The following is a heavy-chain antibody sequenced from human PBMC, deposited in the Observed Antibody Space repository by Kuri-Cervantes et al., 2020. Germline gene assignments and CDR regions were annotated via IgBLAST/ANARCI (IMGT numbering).Heavy chain of an antibody. CDR3: ARGAGSNHNSMDV. J-gene: IGHJ6*03. V-gene: IGHV3-30*07. Sequence: GESLKISCITSGFSFSNFPMHWVRLAPGKGLEWVAVIWLDGSLNFYADSVKSRFTISRNNSENTGSLQMNSLRVEDTAVYYCARGAGSNHNSMDVWGRGATVTVSS. D-gene: IGHD1-14*01. CDR2: IWLDGSLN. CDR1: GFSFSNFP.